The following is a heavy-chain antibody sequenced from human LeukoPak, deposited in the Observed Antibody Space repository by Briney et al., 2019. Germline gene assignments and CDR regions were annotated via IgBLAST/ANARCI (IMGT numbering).Heavy chain of an antibody. CDR3: ATGIRTYYYDSSGYQAGDY. J-gene: IGHJ4*02. V-gene: IGHV1-24*01. Sequence: VASVKVSCKVSGYTLTELSMHWVRQAPGKGLEWMGGFDPEDGETIYAQKFQGRVTMTEDTSTDTAYMELSSLRSEDTAVYYCATGIRTYYYDSSGYQAGDYWGQGTLVTVSS. CDR1: GYTLTELS. D-gene: IGHD3-22*01. CDR2: FDPEDGET.